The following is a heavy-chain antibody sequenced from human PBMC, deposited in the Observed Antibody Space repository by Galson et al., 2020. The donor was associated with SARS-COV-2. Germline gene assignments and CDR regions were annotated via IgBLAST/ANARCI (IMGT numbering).Heavy chain of an antibody. CDR2: GHYSGVT. CDR3: ARWNENLRSFDH. D-gene: IGHD1-1*01. J-gene: IGHJ4*02. Sequence: ETSETLSLTCTVSGASISNYFWNWIRQPPGKGLEWLGFGHYSGVTRNDPSLNSRVTMSVDTSKNQFSLKVTSLTAADTAIYFCARWNENLRSFDHWGQGTLATVSS. CDR1: GASISNYF. V-gene: IGHV4-59*01.